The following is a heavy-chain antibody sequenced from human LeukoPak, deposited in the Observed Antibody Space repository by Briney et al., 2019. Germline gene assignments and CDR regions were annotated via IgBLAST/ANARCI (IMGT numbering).Heavy chain of an antibody. J-gene: IGHJ4*02. Sequence: GGSLRLSCAASGFTFSSYAMSWVRQAPGKGLEWVSGISGSGANTYYADSVKGRFTISRDNSKNTLYLQMNSLRAEDTAVYYCAKDRGSTRSNSPFDYWGQGTLVTVSS. CDR1: GFTFSSYA. CDR3: AKDRGSTRSNSPFDY. V-gene: IGHV3-23*01. CDR2: ISGSGANT. D-gene: IGHD2-2*01.